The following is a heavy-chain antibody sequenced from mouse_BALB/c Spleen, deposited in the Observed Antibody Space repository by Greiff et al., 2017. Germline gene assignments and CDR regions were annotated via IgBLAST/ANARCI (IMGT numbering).Heavy chain of an antibody. CDR2: INPNNGGT. V-gene: IGHV1-18*01. CDR3: ARGDYYGSSYWFAY. J-gene: IGHJ3*01. Sequence: VQLQQSGPELVKPGASVKIPCKASGYTFTDYNMDWVKQSHGKSLEWIGDINPNNGGTIYNQKFKGKATLTVDKSSSTAYMELRSLTSEDTAVYYCARGDYYGSSYWFAYWGQGTLVTVSA. D-gene: IGHD1-1*01. CDR1: GYTFTDYN.